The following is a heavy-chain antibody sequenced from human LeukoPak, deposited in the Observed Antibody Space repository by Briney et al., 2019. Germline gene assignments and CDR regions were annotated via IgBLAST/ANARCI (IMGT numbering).Heavy chain of an antibody. CDR3: ARRVRGVSFYYYNGMDV. CDR1: GGSFSDYY. Sequence: SETLSLTCAVYGGSFSDYYWTWIRQSPGKGLEWIGEINHSGATDYNPSLKSRATISVDTSKNQFSLKVRSVTAADTAVYYCARRVRGVSFYYYNGMDVWDQGTTVTVSS. D-gene: IGHD3-10*01. V-gene: IGHV4-34*01. J-gene: IGHJ6*02. CDR2: INHSGAT.